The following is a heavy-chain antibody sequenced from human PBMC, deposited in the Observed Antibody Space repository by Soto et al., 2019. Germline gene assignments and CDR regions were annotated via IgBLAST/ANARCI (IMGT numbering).Heavy chain of an antibody. Sequence: QVHLVQSGAEVKKPGASVKVSCQGSGYAFTTYGITWVRQAPGQGLAWMGWISAHNGNTNYAQKLQGRVTVTRDTSTSTAYMELRSLRSDDTAVYYCARGRDGDYWGQGALVTVSS. D-gene: IGHD6-6*01. V-gene: IGHV1-18*01. CDR3: ARGRDGDY. J-gene: IGHJ4*02. CDR1: GYAFTTYG. CDR2: ISAHNGNT.